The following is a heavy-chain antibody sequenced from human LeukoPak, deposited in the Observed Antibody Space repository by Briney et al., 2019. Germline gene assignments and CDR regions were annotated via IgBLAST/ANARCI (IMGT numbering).Heavy chain of an antibody. CDR1: GGSISSGSYY. D-gene: IGHD3-10*01. CDR2: IYTSGST. V-gene: IGHV4-61*02. J-gene: IGHJ6*03. CDR3: AREGRYYGSGSYNGDRYYYYYYMGV. Sequence: SETLSLTCTVSGGSISSGSYYWSWIRQPAGKGLEWIGRIYTSGSTNYNPSLKSRVTISVDTSKNQFSLKLSSVTAADTAVYYCAREGRYYGSGSYNGDRYYYYYYMGVWGKGTTVTISS.